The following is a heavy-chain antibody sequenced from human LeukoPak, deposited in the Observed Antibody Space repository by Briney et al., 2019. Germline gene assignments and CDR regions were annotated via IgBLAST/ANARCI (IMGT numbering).Heavy chain of an antibody. V-gene: IGHV3-9*01. J-gene: IGHJ2*01. CDR1: GFTFSRYW. D-gene: IGHD6-13*01. CDR3: AKDRAFEEYSSSWYGDWYFDL. CDR2: ISWNSGSI. Sequence: GGSLRLSCAASGFTFSRYWMHWVRQAPGKGLEWVSGISWNSGSIGYADSVKGRFTISRDNAKNSLYLQMNSLRAEDTALYYCAKDRAFEEYSSSWYGDWYFDLWGRGTLVTVSS.